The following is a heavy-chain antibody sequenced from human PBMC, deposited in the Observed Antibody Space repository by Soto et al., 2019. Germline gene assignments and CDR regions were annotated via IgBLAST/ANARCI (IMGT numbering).Heavy chain of an antibody. CDR3: ARVTPGNNLYYFSGLDV. V-gene: IGHV3-30-3*01. J-gene: IGHJ6*02. Sequence: LRLSCVASGFTFDTYGIHWVRQAPGKGLQWVALISYEGSNTYYADSVRGRFTISRDNSKNTLYLQINALRPEDTGVYYCARVTPGNNLYYFSGLDVWGQGTSVTVSS. D-gene: IGHD1-1*01. CDR1: GFTFDTYG. CDR2: ISYEGSNT.